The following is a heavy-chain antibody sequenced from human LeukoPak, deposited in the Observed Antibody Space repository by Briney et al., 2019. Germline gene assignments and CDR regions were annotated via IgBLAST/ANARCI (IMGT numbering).Heavy chain of an antibody. V-gene: IGHV4-30-4*08. Sequence: SETLSLTCTVSGGSISSGGYYWSWIRQHPGKGLEWIGYIYYSGSTYYNPSLKSRVTISVDTSKNQFSLKLSTVTAADTAVYYCARVTRYYDFWSGYPPAGNWFDPWGQGTLVTVSS. J-gene: IGHJ5*02. CDR1: GGSISSGGYY. D-gene: IGHD3-3*01. CDR3: ARVTRYYDFWSGYPPAGNWFDP. CDR2: IYYSGST.